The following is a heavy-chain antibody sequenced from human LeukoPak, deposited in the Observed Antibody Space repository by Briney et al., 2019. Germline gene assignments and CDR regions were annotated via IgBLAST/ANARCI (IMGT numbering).Heavy chain of an antibody. J-gene: IGHJ4*02. CDR2: INPKSGVT. Sequence: GASVKVSCKASGYTFSDYFVHWARQAPGQGLEWMGWINPKSGVTKYAQKFQGRVTMVRDTATSTVYMDLSSLTSDDTAVYFCARGWGSLYYFDFWGQGTLVTVSS. CDR3: ARGWGSLYYFDF. V-gene: IGHV1-2*02. CDR1: GYTFSDYF. D-gene: IGHD3-16*01.